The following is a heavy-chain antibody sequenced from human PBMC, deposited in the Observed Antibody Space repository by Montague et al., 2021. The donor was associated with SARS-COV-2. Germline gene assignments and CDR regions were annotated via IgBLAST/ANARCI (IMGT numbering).Heavy chain of an antibody. CDR1: GGSISSSSYY. D-gene: IGHD3-10*01. Sequence: SETLSLTCTVSGGSISSSSYYWGWIRQPPGKGLEWIGSTYYSGSTYYNPSLKSRVTISVDTSKNQFSLKLSSVTAADTAVYYCAGKSITMVQGVIMGAFDIWGQGTMVTVSS. J-gene: IGHJ3*02. CDR2: TYYSGST. V-gene: IGHV4-39*07. CDR3: AGKSITMVQGVIMGAFDI.